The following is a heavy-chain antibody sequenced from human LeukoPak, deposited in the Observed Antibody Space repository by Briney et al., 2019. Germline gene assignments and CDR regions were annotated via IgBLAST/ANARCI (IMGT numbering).Heavy chain of an antibody. D-gene: IGHD6-13*01. Sequence: GGSLRLSCAASGLTLSSYSMNWVRQAPGKGLEWVSYISSSSTTMYYADSVKGRFTISRGNAKNSLYLQMNSLRHEDTAVYYCAREIAAGYGMDVWGQGTTVTVSS. J-gene: IGHJ6*02. CDR2: ISSSSTTM. V-gene: IGHV3-48*02. CDR3: AREIAAGYGMDV. CDR1: GLTLSSYS.